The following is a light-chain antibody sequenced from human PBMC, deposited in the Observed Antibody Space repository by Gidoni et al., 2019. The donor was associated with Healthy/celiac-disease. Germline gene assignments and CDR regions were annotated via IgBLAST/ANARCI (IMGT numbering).Light chain of an antibody. CDR1: KLGDKY. CDR3: QAWDSSTVV. J-gene: IGLJ2*01. CDR2: QDS. V-gene: IGLV3-1*01. Sequence: SYELNQPPSVSVSPGQTASITCSGDKLGDKYSCWYQQKPGQSPVLVIYQDSKRPSGIPGRFSRSNSGNTATLTIRGTQAMDEADYYCQAWDSSTVVFGGGTTLTVL.